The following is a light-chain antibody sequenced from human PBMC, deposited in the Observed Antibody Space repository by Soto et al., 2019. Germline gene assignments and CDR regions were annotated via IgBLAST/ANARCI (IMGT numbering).Light chain of an antibody. CDR3: CSNAGRPDG. J-gene: IGLJ1*01. Sequence: QSALTQPRSVSGSPGQSVAISCTGTSSDIGGYNYVSWYQQHPGKAPKVMIYDVDKRPSGVPDRFSGSKSGNTASLTISDLQTEDEADYYCCSNAGRPDGFGTGTKV. V-gene: IGLV2-11*01. CDR1: SSDIGGYNY. CDR2: DVD.